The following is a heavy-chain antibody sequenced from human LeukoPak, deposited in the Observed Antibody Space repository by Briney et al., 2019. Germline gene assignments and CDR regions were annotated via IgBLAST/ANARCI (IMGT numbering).Heavy chain of an antibody. CDR3: ASAGDDYHYFDY. CDR1: GYSISSGYY. D-gene: IGHD4-11*01. V-gene: IGHV4-38-2*01. CDR2: IYHSGST. J-gene: IGHJ4*02. Sequence: PSETLSLTCAVSGYSISSGYYWGWIRQPPGKGLEWIGSIYHSGSTYYNPSLKSRLTISVDTSKNQFSLKLSSVTAADTAVYYCASAGDDYHYFDYWGQGTLLTVSS.